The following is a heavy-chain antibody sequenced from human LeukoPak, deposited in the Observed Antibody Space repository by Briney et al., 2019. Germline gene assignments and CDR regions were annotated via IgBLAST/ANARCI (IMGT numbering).Heavy chain of an antibody. CDR2: IIPIFGTA. J-gene: IGHJ3*02. V-gene: IGHV1-69*01. Sequence: SVEVSCKASGGTFSSYAISWVRQAPGQGLEWMGGIIPIFGTANYAQKFQGRATITADESTSTAYMELSSLRSEDTAVYYCARESRTIPPGAFDIWGQGTMVTVSS. CDR1: GGTFSSYA. CDR3: ARESRTIPPGAFDI. D-gene: IGHD1-1*01.